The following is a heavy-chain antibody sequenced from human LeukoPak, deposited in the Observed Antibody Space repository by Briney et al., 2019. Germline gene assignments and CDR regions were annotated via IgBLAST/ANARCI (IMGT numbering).Heavy chain of an antibody. J-gene: IGHJ4*02. D-gene: IGHD3-16*02. V-gene: IGHV3-66*01. CDR2: IYGGGST. CDR3: ARDSPFGGTIV. Sequence: PGGSLRLSCAASGFTVSGNYMSWVRQAPGRGLEWVSVIYGGGSTYYADSVKGRFTISRDNSKNTVSLQMDSLRAEDTAVYYCARDSPFGGTIVWGQGSLVTVSS. CDR1: GFTVSGNY.